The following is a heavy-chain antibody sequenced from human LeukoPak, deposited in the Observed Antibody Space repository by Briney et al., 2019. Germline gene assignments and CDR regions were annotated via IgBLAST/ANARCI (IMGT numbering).Heavy chain of an antibody. Sequence: PGRSLRLSCAASGFTFSSYGMHWVRQAPGKGLEWVAVISYDGSNKYYADSVKGRSTISRDNSKNTLYLQMNSLRAEDTAVYYCAKGIEDIVVVVAEAGTDYWGRGTLVTVSS. J-gene: IGHJ4*02. CDR1: GFTFSSYG. V-gene: IGHV3-30*18. CDR2: ISYDGSNK. D-gene: IGHD2-15*01. CDR3: AKGIEDIVVVVAEAGTDY.